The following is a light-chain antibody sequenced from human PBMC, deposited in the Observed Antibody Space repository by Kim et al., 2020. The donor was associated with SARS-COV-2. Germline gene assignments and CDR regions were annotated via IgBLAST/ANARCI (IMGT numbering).Light chain of an antibody. Sequence: SPGERATLSCRATQSVSSGYLAWYQQKPGQAPRLLIHGASTRATDIPDRFSGSGSGTDFTLTISGLEPEDCAVYYCQQYDRSPLTFGGGTKVDIK. CDR3: QQYDRSPLT. CDR1: QSVSSGY. CDR2: GAS. V-gene: IGKV3-20*01. J-gene: IGKJ4*01.